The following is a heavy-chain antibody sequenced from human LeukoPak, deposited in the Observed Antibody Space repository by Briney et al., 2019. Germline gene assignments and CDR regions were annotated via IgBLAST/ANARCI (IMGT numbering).Heavy chain of an antibody. CDR2: ISGSGGST. CDR1: GFTFSIDG. D-gene: IGHD2-15*01. V-gene: IGHV3-23*01. J-gene: IGHJ4*02. CDR3: AKDHVGYCSGGSCYASFDY. Sequence: SGRSLRLSSAASGFTFSIDGMSCVRQAPGKGLEWVSAISGSGGSTYYADSAKGRFTISRDNSKNTLYLQMNRLRAEDTAVYYCAKDHVGYCSGGSCYASFDYWGQGTLVTVSS.